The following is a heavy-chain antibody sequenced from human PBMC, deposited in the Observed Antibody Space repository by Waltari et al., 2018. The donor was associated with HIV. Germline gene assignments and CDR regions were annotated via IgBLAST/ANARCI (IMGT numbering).Heavy chain of an antibody. Sequence: QVQLQESGPGLVKPSQPLSLTCPVSGGAISSGGYYWRWFRQHPGKGLEWIGYIYYSGNTYYNPSLKSRVTISVDTSQNQFSLKLSSVTAADTAVYYCARYRGYSFDWGQGTLVTVSS. CDR2: IYYSGNT. CDR1: GGAISSGGYY. CDR3: ARYRGYSFD. J-gene: IGHJ4*02. D-gene: IGHD5-18*01. V-gene: IGHV4-31*03.